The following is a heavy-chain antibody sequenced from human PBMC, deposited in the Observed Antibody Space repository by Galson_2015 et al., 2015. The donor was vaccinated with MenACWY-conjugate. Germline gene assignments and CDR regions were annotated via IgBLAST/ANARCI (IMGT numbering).Heavy chain of an antibody. Sequence: SLRLSCAASGFTFSTYSMNWVRQAPGKGLEWVSYISSSSSTIYCADSVKGRFTISRDNAKNSLYLQMNTLRDEDTAVYYCGRVPGYSYGYYDWWGQGTLVTVSS. CDR1: GFTFSTYS. V-gene: IGHV3-48*02. CDR3: GRVPGYSYGYYDW. J-gene: IGHJ4*02. D-gene: IGHD5-18*01. CDR2: ISSSSSTI.